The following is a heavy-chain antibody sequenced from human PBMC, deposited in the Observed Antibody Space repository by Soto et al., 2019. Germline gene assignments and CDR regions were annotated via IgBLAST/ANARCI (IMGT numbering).Heavy chain of an antibody. CDR2: IIPIFGTA. Sequence: SVKVSCKASGGTFSSYAISWVRQAPGQGLEWMGGIIPIFGTANYAQKFQGRVTITADESTSTAYMELSSLRSEDTAVYYCARGVQLVPDAFDIWGQETMVTVSS. CDR3: ARGVQLVPDAFDI. V-gene: IGHV1-69*13. D-gene: IGHD1-1*01. J-gene: IGHJ3*02. CDR1: GGTFSSYA.